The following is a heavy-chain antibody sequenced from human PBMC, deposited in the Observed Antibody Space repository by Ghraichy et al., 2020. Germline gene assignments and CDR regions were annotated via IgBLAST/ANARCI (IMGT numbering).Heavy chain of an antibody. CDR3: ARGSWRNWFDP. Sequence: SETLSLTCAVYGGSFSGYYWSWIRQPPGKGLEWIGEINHSGSTNYNPSLKSRVTISVDTSKNQFSLKLSSVTAADTAVYYCARGSWRNWFDPWGQGTLVTVSS. CDR2: INHSGST. D-gene: IGHD3-3*01. CDR1: GGSFSGYY. V-gene: IGHV4-34*01. J-gene: IGHJ5*02.